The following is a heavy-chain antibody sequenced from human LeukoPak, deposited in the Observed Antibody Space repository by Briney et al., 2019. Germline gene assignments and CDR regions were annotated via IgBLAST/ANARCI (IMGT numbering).Heavy chain of an antibody. Sequence: SETLSLTCAVSGYSISSGYYWGWIRQPPGKGLEWIGSIYLSGSTYYNPSLKSRVTISVDTSKNQFSLKLSSVTAADTAVYYCARHGGTTGYYYYYMDVWGKGTTVTVSS. D-gene: IGHD1-1*01. CDR2: IYLSGST. V-gene: IGHV4-38-2*01. CDR1: GYSISSGYY. J-gene: IGHJ6*03. CDR3: ARHGGTTGYYYYYMDV.